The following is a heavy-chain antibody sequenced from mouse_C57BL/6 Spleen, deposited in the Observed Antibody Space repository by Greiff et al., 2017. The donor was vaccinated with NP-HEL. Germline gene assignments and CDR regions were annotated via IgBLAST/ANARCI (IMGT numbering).Heavy chain of an antibody. CDR2: INPSNGGT. J-gene: IGHJ3*01. Sequence: QVQLQQPGTELVKPGASVKLSCKASGYTFTSYWMHWVKQRPGQGLEWIGNINPSNGGTNYNEKFKSKATLTVAKSSSTAYMQLRSLTSEDSAVYYCARSIYYYGSSTYWGQGTLVTVSA. V-gene: IGHV1-53*01. CDR1: GYTFTSYW. CDR3: ARSIYYYGSSTY. D-gene: IGHD1-1*01.